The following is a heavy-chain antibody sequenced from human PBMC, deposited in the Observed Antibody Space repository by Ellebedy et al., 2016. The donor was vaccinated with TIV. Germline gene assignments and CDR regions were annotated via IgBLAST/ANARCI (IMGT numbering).Heavy chain of an antibody. V-gene: IGHV3-7*01. CDR2: IKQDGSEK. Sequence: PGGSLRLSCAAPGFTFSTYWMNWVRQAPGKGLEWVANIKQDGSEKNYVASVKGRFTISRDNAKISLYLQMNSLRVEDTAVYYCARDWGWRGDYWGQGTLVTVSS. CDR1: GFTFSTYW. D-gene: IGHD3-3*01. J-gene: IGHJ4*02. CDR3: ARDWGWRGDY.